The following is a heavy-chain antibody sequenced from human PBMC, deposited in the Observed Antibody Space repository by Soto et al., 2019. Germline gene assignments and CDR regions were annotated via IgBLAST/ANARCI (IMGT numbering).Heavy chain of an antibody. CDR3: AKSLGGQPFIIHFDY. CDR2: ISGSGGST. CDR1: GFTFSSYA. D-gene: IGHD3-16*01. J-gene: IGHJ4*02. Sequence: GGSLRLSCAASGFTFSSYAMSWVRQAPGKGLEWVSAISGSGGSTYYADSVKGRFTIPRDNSKNTLYLQMNSLRAEDTAVYYCAKSLGGQPFIIHFDYWGQGTLVTVSS. V-gene: IGHV3-23*01.